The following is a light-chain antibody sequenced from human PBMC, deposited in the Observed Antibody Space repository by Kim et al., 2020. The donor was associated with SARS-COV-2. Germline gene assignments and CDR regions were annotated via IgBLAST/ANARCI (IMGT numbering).Light chain of an antibody. CDR3: QAWDSYTVV. J-gene: IGLJ3*02. V-gene: IGLV3-1*01. CDR1: KLGNKY. CDR2: YDT. Sequence: SYELTQPPSVSVSPGQTASITCSGDKLGNKYVSWYQQKPGQSPVLVVYYDTKRPSWIPERFSGSSSGITATLTISGTQAMDEGDYYCQAWDSYTVVFGGGTKLTVL.